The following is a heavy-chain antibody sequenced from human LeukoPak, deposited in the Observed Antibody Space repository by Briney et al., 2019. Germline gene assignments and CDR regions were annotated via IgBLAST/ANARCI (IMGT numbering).Heavy chain of an antibody. V-gene: IGHV1-18*01. J-gene: IGHJ4*02. CDR1: GYTFTNYG. CDR2: ISAYNGNT. CDR3: ARVGYDFWSGYSNFDY. Sequence: ASVKVSCKASGYTFTNYGINWVRQAPGQGLEWMGWISAYNGNTNYAQKLQGRVTMTTDTSTSTAYMELRSLRSDDTAVYYCARVGYDFWSGYSNFDYWGQGTLVTVSS. D-gene: IGHD3-3*01.